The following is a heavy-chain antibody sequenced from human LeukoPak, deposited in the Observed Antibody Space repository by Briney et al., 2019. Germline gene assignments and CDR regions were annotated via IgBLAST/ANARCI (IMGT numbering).Heavy chain of an antibody. CDR2: TSSSSSYI. CDR3: ARDPLDTSGYYYGMDV. D-gene: IGHD5-18*01. J-gene: IGHJ6*02. V-gene: IGHV3-21*04. CDR1: GFTFSSYS. Sequence: GGSLRLSCAASGFTFSSYSMNWVRQAPGKGLEWVSSTSSSSSYIYYADSVKGRFTISRDNSKNTLYLQMNSLRAEDTAVYYCARDPLDTSGYYYGMDVWGQGTTVTVSS.